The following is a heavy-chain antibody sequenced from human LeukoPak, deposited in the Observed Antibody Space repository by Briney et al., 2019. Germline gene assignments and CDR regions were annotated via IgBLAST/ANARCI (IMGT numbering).Heavy chain of an antibody. CDR2: ISISSTYK. V-gene: IGHV3-21*01. Sequence: PGGYLRLYCAASGFTLSSYSMNWVRQAPGKGLEWVSSISISSTYKYYADSVKGRFTISRDNAKNSLYLQMNSLRAEDTAVYYCARGGVGLVIIPGWEYDYYGMDVWGQGTTVTVSS. CDR3: ARGGVGLVIIPGWEYDYYGMDV. J-gene: IGHJ6*02. CDR1: GFTLSSYS. D-gene: IGHD3/OR15-3a*01.